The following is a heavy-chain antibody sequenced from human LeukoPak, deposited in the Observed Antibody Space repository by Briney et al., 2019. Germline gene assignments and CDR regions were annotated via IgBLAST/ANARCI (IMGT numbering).Heavy chain of an antibody. J-gene: IGHJ4*02. CDR2: ISSSSNYI. V-gene: IGHV3-21*01. D-gene: IGHD1-26*01. CDR1: GVTFSSYT. CDR3: ARDAPLPDF. Sequence: GGSLRLSCAASGVTFSSYTMNWVRQAPGKGLEWVSSISSSSNYIYYADSVKGRFTTSRDNAKNSLYLQMNSLRAEDTAVYYCARDAPLPDFWGQGTLVTVSS.